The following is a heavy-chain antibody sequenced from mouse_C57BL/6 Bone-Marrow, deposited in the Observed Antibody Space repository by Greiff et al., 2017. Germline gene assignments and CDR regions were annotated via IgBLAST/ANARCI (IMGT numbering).Heavy chain of an antibody. Sequence: VQLQQPGAELVKPGASVQMSCKASGYTFTSYWITWVKQRPGQGLEWIGDIYPGSGSTNYNEKFKSKATLTVDTSSSSAYMQVSSLTSEDTAVYYCARETITTVVPFADWGQGTLVTVYA. J-gene: IGHJ3*01. V-gene: IGHV1-55*01. CDR2: IYPGSGST. D-gene: IGHD1-1*01. CDR3: ARETITTVVPFAD. CDR1: GYTFTSYW.